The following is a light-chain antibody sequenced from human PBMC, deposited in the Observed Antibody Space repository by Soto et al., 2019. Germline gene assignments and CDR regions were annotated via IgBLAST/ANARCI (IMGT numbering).Light chain of an antibody. CDR1: QDVSSY. Sequence: IQMTQSPSSLSATVGDRVTITCRASQDVSSYLVWYQQKPGKAPELLIYAASTLQSGVPLRFSGNGSGTEFTLTISSLQPEDFATYYCQQLSYYPRTFGQGTKLEIK. CDR2: AAS. J-gene: IGKJ2*01. V-gene: IGKV1-9*01. CDR3: QQLSYYPRT.